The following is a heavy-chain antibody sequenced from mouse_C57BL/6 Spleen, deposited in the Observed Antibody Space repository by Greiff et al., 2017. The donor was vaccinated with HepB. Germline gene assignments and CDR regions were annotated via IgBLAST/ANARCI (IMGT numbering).Heavy chain of an antibody. CDR3: ARGNLLLRSLFAY. Sequence: QVQLQQPGAELVKPGASVKLSCKASGYTFTSYWMQWVKQRPGQGLEWIGEIDPSDSYTNYNQKFKGKATLTVDTSSSTAYMQLSSLTSEDSAVYYCARGNLLLRSLFAYWGQGTLVTVSA. D-gene: IGHD1-1*01. J-gene: IGHJ3*01. CDR1: GYTFTSYW. V-gene: IGHV1-50*01. CDR2: IDPSDSYT.